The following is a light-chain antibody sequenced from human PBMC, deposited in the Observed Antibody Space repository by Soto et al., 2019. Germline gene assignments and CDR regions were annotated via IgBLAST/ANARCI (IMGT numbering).Light chain of an antibody. V-gene: IGKV3-20*01. J-gene: IGKJ5*01. CDR1: QSVGGN. Sequence: EIVLTQSPGSLSLSPGDRATLSCRASQSVGGNVAWYQQIPGQPPKLLIVGASSRATGIADKFSGSGSGTDFTLTISRLEPEDFALYYCQHYGAAPITFGQGTRLEIK. CDR3: QHYGAAPIT. CDR2: GAS.